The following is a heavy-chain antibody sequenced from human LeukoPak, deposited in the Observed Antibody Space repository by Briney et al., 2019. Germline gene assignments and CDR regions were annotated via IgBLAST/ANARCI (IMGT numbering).Heavy chain of an antibody. V-gene: IGHV3-48*03. CDR2: IFTRDDSV. J-gene: IGHJ4*02. Sequence: GGSLRLSCAASGFTFNDDEIIWVRRAPGKGLEWISYIFTRDDSVYYADSVEGRFTISRAHARILVYLQMNSLRSEDTGLYYCARLRVAMLRGAADYWGQGTLVTVSS. CDR3: ARLRVAMLRGAADY. D-gene: IGHD3-10*01. CDR1: GFTFNDDE.